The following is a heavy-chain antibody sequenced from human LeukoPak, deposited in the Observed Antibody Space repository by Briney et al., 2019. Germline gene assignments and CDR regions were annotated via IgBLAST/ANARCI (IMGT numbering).Heavy chain of an antibody. CDR2: FSHSGSP. J-gene: IGHJ4*02. CDR3: AAAFSAYDPFDS. D-gene: IGHD5-12*01. CDR1: GYSLTNTYS. V-gene: IGHV4-38-2*02. Sequence: PSETLSLTCNVSGYSLTNTYSWGWIRQPPGKGLEWIGTFSHSGSPNYNPSLKSRVTISVDTSKNQFSLNLRSVTATDTAFYYCAAAFSAYDPFDSWGQGTLVTVSS.